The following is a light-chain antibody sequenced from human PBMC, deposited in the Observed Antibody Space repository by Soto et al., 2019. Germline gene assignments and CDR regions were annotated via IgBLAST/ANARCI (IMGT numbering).Light chain of an antibody. Sequence: EIVMTQSPATLSVSPGGRATLSCRASQSISDTLAWYQQKPGQAPRLLIHGASTRAPGFPARFSGSGSGTDFTLTISSLQSEDFAVYYCQQRSNWPPGITFGQGTRLEI. CDR3: QQRSNWPPGIT. CDR1: QSISDT. CDR2: GAS. J-gene: IGKJ5*01. V-gene: IGKV3-15*01.